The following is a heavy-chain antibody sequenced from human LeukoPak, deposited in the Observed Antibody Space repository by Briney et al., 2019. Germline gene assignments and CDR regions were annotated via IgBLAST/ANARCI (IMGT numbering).Heavy chain of an antibody. Sequence: SQTLSLTCAISGDSVSSESASWNWIRQSPSRGLEWLGRTYYRSKWYNDYALSVKSRITVNPDTSKNQFSLQLDSVTPDDTAVYFCARVGIGYTFYFDYWGQGILVTVSS. CDR2: TYYRSKWYN. CDR1: GDSVSSESAS. V-gene: IGHV6-1*01. D-gene: IGHD2/OR15-2a*01. CDR3: ARVGIGYTFYFDY. J-gene: IGHJ4*02.